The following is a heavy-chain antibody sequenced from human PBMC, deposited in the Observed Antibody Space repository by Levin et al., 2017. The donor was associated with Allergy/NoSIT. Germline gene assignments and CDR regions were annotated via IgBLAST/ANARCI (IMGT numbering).Heavy chain of an antibody. D-gene: IGHD2-2*01. CDR2: ISGGGGAT. V-gene: IGHV3-23*01. CDR1: GFTFSTYA. CDR3: AKNHYCGSTSCFGAYDS. J-gene: IGHJ3*02. Sequence: GESLKISCAASGFTFSTYAMSWVRLAPGKGLEWVSSISGGGGATRYADSVKGRLTISRDNSKNTLFLEMNSLRAGDTAVYYCAKNHYCGSTSCFGAYDSWGQGTMVSVSS.